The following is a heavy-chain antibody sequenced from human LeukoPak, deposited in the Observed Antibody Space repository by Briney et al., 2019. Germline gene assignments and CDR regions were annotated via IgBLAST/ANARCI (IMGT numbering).Heavy chain of an antibody. Sequence: PTGGSLRLSCAASGFTFSSYAMSWARQAPGKGLEWVSAISGSGGSTYYADSVKGRFTISRDNSKNTLYLQMNSLRAEDTAVYYCAKDRNLIAAADFDYWGQGTLVTVSS. CDR1: GFTFSSYA. CDR2: ISGSGGST. D-gene: IGHD6-13*01. V-gene: IGHV3-23*01. CDR3: AKDRNLIAAADFDY. J-gene: IGHJ4*02.